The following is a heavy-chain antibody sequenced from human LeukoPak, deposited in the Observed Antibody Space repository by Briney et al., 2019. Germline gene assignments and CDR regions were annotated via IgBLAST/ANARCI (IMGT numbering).Heavy chain of an antibody. CDR1: GYTFTSYH. V-gene: IGHV1-46*01. Sequence: ASVKVSCKASGYTFTSYHLHWVRQAPGQGLEWMGIINPSGGSPNYAQKFQGRVTMTRDMSTSTVNMELSSLRSEDTAVYYCARAQGSYYHYYMDVWGKGTTVTISS. CDR3: ARAQGSYYHYYMDV. J-gene: IGHJ6*03. CDR2: INPSGGSP. D-gene: IGHD1-26*01.